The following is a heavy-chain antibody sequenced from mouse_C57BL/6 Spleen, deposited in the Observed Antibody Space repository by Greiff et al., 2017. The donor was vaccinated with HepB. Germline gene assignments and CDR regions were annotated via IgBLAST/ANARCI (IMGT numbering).Heavy chain of an antibody. D-gene: IGHD1-1*01. V-gene: IGHV1-64*01. J-gene: IGHJ2*01. CDR3: ARWHYGSSYYFDY. Sequence: VKLQQPGAELVKPGASVKLSCKASGYTFTSYWMHWVKQRPGQGLEWIGMIHPNSGSTNYNEKFKSKATLTVDKSSSTAYMQLSSLTSEDSAVYYCARWHYGSSYYFDYWGQGTTLTVSS. CDR1: GYTFTSYW. CDR2: IHPNSGST.